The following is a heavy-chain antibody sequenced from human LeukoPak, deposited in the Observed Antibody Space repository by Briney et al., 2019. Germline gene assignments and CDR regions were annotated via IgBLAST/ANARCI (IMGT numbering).Heavy chain of an antibody. CDR3: ARGYITIFGVVIIRKYYFDY. J-gene: IGHJ4*02. CDR2: INHSGST. D-gene: IGHD3-3*01. CDR1: GGSFSGYY. Sequence: TSETLSLTCAVYGGSFSGYYWSWIRQPPGKGLEWIGEINHSGSTNYNPSLKSRVTISVDTSKNQFSLKLSSVTAADTAVYYCARGYITIFGVVIIRKYYFDYWGQGTLVTVSS. V-gene: IGHV4-34*01.